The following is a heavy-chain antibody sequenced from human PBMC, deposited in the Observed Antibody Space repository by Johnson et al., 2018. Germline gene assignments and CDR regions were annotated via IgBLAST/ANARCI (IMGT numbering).Heavy chain of an antibody. CDR3: AGDMTGTRGWDAFNI. CDR2: ISSSGSTI. V-gene: IGHV3-11*01. CDR1: GFMFSDYH. J-gene: IGHJ3*02. D-gene: IGHD1-7*01. Sequence: QVQLVQSGGGLVKPGGSLRLSCAASGFMFSDYHMSWIRQAPGKGLEWVSYISSSGSTIYYADSVKGRFTISRGNAKNSQYLQMNSLRAEDTAVYYCAGDMTGTRGWDAFNIWGQGTMVTVSS.